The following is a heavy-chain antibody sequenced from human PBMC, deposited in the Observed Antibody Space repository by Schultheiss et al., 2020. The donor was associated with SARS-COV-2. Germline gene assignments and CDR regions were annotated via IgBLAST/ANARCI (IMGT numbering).Heavy chain of an antibody. V-gene: IGHV1-2*02. CDR3: ASFSSSSMETDY. J-gene: IGHJ4*02. D-gene: IGHD6-6*01. Sequence: ASVKVSCRASGYDYYIHWVRQAPGQGLEYMGWIYPKTGKTKYAQRFQGRVTMTGDTSITTAYMELSRLTSDDTAVYYCASFSSSSMETDYWGQGTLVTVSS. CDR2: IYPKTGKT. CDR1: GYDYY.